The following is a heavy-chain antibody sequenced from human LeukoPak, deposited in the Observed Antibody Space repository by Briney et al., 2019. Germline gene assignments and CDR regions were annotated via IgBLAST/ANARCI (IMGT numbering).Heavy chain of an antibody. Sequence: GGSLRLSCAASGFTVSSTYMSWVRQAPGKGLEWVSVIYSGGNIYYIESVKGRLTISRDNAKNSLYLQMSNLRAEDTAVYFCARGGGLDVWGQGATVTVSS. J-gene: IGHJ6*02. CDR3: ARGGGLDV. D-gene: IGHD3-16*01. CDR1: GFTVSSTY. CDR2: IYSGGNI. V-gene: IGHV3-53*01.